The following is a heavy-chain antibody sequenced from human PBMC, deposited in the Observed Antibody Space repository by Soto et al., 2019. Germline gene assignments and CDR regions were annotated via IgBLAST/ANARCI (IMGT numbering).Heavy chain of an antibody. Sequence: SETLSLTCSVSGGSIGNSGNYWGWIRRPPGKGLEWIGTMDYSGGTSYNPSLKSRVTISADTSNNQFSLRLSSVTAADTAVYYCARRTPLYASESSRFDPWGQGALVTVSS. V-gene: IGHV4-39*01. CDR1: GGSIGNSGNY. CDR2: MDYSGGT. D-gene: IGHD3-10*01. J-gene: IGHJ5*02. CDR3: ARRTPLYASESSRFDP.